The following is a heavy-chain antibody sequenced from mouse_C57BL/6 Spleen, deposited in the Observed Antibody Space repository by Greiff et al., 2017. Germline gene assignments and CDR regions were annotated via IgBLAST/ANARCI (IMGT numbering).Heavy chain of an antibody. Sequence: EVQLVESGAGLVKPGGSLKLSCAASGFTFSSYAMSWVRQTPEKRLEWVAYISSGGDYIYYADTVKGRFTISRDNARNTLYLQMSSLKSEDTAMYYCTREATIVTHWYFDVWGTGTTVTVAS. CDR2: ISSGGDYI. CDR1: GFTFSSYA. J-gene: IGHJ1*03. V-gene: IGHV5-9-1*02. CDR3: TREATIVTHWYFDV. D-gene: IGHD2-5*01.